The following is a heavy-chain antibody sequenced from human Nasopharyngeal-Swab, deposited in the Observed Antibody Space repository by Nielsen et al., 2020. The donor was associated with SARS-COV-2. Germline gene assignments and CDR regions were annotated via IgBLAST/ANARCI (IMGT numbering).Heavy chain of an antibody. J-gene: IGHJ4*02. CDR2: ISSSSSYT. V-gene: IGHV3-21*05. CDR1: GFTFSSYS. D-gene: IGHD2-15*01. CDR3: ARVAWDIVVVVAAGAPDY. Sequence: GGSLRLSCAASGFTFSSYSMNWVRQAPGKGLEWVSYISSSSSYTNYADSVKGRFTISRDNAKNSLYLQMNSLRAEDTAVYYCARVAWDIVVVVAAGAPDYWGQGTLVTVSS.